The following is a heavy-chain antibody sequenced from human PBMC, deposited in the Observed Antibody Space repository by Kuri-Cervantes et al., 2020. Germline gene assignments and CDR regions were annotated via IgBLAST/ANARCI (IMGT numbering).Heavy chain of an antibody. Sequence: GESLKLSCVASGFAFSSYSVNWVRQAPGQGLEWVSYISSSSNIYYADSVKGRFTISRHNSKNTLYLQMNSLRAEDTAVYYCARVLFENYYDSSGYRFDPWGQGTLVTVSS. CDR1: GFAFSSYS. CDR3: ARVLFENYYDSSGYRFDP. V-gene: IGHV3-48*01. D-gene: IGHD3-22*01. J-gene: IGHJ5*02. CDR2: ISSSSNI.